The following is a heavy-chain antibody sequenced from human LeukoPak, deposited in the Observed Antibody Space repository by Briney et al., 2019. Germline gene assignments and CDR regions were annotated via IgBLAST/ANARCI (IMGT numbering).Heavy chain of an antibody. CDR1: GFTFGSYE. V-gene: IGHV3-48*03. J-gene: IGHJ3*02. CDR2: ISSSGSTI. Sequence: GGSLRLSCAASGFTFGSYEMNWVRQAPGKGLEWVSYISSSGSTIYYADSVKGRFTISRDNAKNSLYLQMNSLRAEDTAVYYCARPLTVVTPSAFDIWGQGTMVTVSS. D-gene: IGHD4-23*01. CDR3: ARPLTVVTPSAFDI.